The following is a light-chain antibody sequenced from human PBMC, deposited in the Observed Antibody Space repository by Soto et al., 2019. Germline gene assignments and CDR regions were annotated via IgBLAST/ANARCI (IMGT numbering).Light chain of an antibody. CDR2: EVF. CDR3: TSYASTTPRVV. CDR1: ISDVGGYNY. V-gene: IGLV2-14*01. J-gene: IGLJ2*01. Sequence: QSALTQPASVSGSPGQSITISCTGTISDVGGYNYVSWYQHHPGKAPNLMIYEVFNRPSGVSNRFSGSRSGNTASLTISGLQAEDEGDYYCTSYASTTPRVVFGGGTKVTVL.